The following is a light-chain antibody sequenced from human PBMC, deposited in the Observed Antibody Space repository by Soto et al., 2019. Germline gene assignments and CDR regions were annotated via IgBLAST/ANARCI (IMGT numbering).Light chain of an antibody. CDR2: AAS. CDR3: LQYNSNSRT. J-gene: IGKJ1*01. CDR1: QSITNR. Sequence: DIQMTQSPSTLSASVGDRVTITCRASQSITNRLAWYQQKPGKAPELLIYAASSLESGVPSKFSGSGSGREFTLTISSLQPDDFATYYRLQYNSNSRTFGQGTEVDIK. V-gene: IGKV1-5*01.